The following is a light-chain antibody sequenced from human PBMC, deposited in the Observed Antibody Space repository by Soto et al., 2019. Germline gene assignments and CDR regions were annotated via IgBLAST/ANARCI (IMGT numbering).Light chain of an antibody. V-gene: IGLV2-14*03. Sequence: QSVLTQPASVSGSPGQSITIPCTGTSNDIGGYNYVSWYQQFPGEAPKLIIYDVTNRPSGVSFRFSVSKSGNTASLTISGLQAEDAAGYHCSSYSSTSTRRLFGAGTKVTVL. CDR1: SNDIGGYNY. CDR2: DVT. CDR3: SSYSSTSTRRL. J-gene: IGLJ1*01.